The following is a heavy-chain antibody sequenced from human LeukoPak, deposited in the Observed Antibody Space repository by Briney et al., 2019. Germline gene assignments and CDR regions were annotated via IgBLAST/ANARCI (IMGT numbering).Heavy chain of an antibody. V-gene: IGHV1-69*04. CDR3: ARRGYSYGYDH. J-gene: IGHJ4*02. Sequence: SVKVSCKASGGTFSSYAISWVRQAPGQGLEWMGRIIPILGIANYAQKFQGRVTITADKSTSTAYMELSSLRSEDTAVYYCARRGYSYGYDHWGQGTLVTVSS. CDR2: IIPILGIA. CDR1: GGTFSSYA. D-gene: IGHD5-18*01.